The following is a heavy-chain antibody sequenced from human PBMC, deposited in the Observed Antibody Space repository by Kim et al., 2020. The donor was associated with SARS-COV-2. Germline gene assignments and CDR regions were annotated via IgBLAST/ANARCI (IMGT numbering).Heavy chain of an antibody. D-gene: IGHD5-12*01. Sequence: SETLSLTCTVSGGSISSYYWSWIRQPPGKGLEWIGYIYYSGSTNYNPSLKSRVTISVDTSKNQFSLKLSSVTAADTAVYYCAAQSGDIVATIKEDYWGQGTLVTVSS. CDR1: GGSISSYY. V-gene: IGHV4-59*13. CDR2: IYYSGST. CDR3: AAQSGDIVATIKEDY. J-gene: IGHJ4*02.